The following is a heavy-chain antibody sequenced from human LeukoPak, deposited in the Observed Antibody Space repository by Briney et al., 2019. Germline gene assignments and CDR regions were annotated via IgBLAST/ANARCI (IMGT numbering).Heavy chain of an antibody. V-gene: IGHV1-18*01. CDR3: AREPGYCSSTSCSGHTWFDP. Sequence: ASVKVSCKASGYTFTSYGISWVRQAPGQGLEWMGWISAYNGNTNYAQKLQGRVTMTTDTSTSTAYMELRSLRSDDTAVYYCAREPGYCSSTSCSGHTWFDPWGQGTLVTVSS. D-gene: IGHD2-2*01. CDR2: ISAYNGNT. CDR1: GYTFTSYG. J-gene: IGHJ5*02.